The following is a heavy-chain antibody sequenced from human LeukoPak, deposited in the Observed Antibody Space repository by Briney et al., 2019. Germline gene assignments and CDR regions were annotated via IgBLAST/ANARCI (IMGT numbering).Heavy chain of an antibody. V-gene: IGHV1-46*01. CDR1: GHTFTSYD. CDR3: ARGPYYYDTSGYYADY. Sequence: ASVKVSCKASGHTFTSYDINWVRQAPGQGLEWMGIINPSGGRTSYAQKFQGRVTMTRDMSTSTVYMDLSSLRSEDTAVYYCARGPYYYDTSGYYADYWGQGTLVTVSS. J-gene: IGHJ4*02. D-gene: IGHD3-22*01. CDR2: INPSGGRT.